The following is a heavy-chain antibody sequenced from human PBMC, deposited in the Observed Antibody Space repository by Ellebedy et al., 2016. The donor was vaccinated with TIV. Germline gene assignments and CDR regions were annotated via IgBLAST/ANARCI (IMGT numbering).Heavy chain of an antibody. V-gene: IGHV3-7*01. CDR1: GFTFSNYW. CDR3: ASHRLSSGWSLYYFDY. D-gene: IGHD6-19*01. J-gene: IGHJ4*02. CDR2: IKQDGSEK. Sequence: PGGSLRLSCAASGFTFSNYWMTWVRQAPGKGPECVANIKQDGSEKYYVDSVKGRFTISRDNAKNSLFLQMNSLRAEDTAVYYCASHRLSSGWSLYYFDYWGQGALVTVSS.